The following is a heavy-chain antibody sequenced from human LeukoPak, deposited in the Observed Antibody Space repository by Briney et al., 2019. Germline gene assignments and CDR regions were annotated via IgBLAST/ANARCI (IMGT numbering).Heavy chain of an antibody. D-gene: IGHD1-26*01. Sequence: SETLSLTCTVSGGSISSGGYYWSWIRQHPGKGLEWIGYIYYSGSTYYNPSLKSRVTISVDTSKNQFSLKLSSVTAADTAVYYCARQILWELPDYWGQGTLVTVSS. V-gene: IGHV4-31*03. CDR3: ARQILWELPDY. CDR1: GGSISSGGYY. J-gene: IGHJ4*02. CDR2: IYYSGST.